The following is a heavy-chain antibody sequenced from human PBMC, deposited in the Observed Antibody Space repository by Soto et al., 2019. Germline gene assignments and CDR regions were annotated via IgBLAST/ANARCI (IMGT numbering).Heavy chain of an antibody. Sequence: GGFLRLSCAASGFTFDDYTMHWVRQAPGKGLEWVSLISWDGGSTYYADSVKGRFTISRDNSKNSLYLQMNSLRTEDTALYYCAKDIWPRGYSYGSDYYGMDVWGQGTTVTVSS. J-gene: IGHJ6*02. CDR3: AKDIWPRGYSYGSDYYGMDV. CDR1: GFTFDDYT. V-gene: IGHV3-43*01. CDR2: ISWDGGST. D-gene: IGHD5-18*01.